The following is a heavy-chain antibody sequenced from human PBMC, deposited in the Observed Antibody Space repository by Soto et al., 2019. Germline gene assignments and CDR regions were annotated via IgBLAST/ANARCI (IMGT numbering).Heavy chain of an antibody. CDR3: ARASHDYGDDGRPNYGMDV. J-gene: IGHJ6*02. D-gene: IGHD4-17*01. CDR1: GFTFSSYG. CDR2: IWYDGSNK. V-gene: IGHV3-33*01. Sequence: QVQLVESGGGVVQPGRSLRLSCAASGFTFSSYGMHWVRQAPGKGLEWVAVIWYDGSNKYYADSVKGRFTISRDNSNNTLYLQMISLRAEDTAVYYCARASHDYGDDGRPNYGMDVWGQGTTVTVSS.